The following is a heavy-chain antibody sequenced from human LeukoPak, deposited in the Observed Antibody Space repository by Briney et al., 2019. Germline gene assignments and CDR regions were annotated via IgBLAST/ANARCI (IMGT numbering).Heavy chain of an antibody. CDR3: ARGSPYYYDSSGSLYYFDY. J-gene: IGHJ4*02. CDR2: ISAYNGNT. CDR1: VYTFTSYG. Sequence: GASVKVSCKASVYTFTSYGISWVRQAPGQGLEWMGWISAYNGNTNYAQKLQGRVTMTTDTSTSTAYMELRSLRSDDTAVYYCARGSPYYYDSSGSLYYFDYWGQGTLVTVSS. D-gene: IGHD3-22*01. V-gene: IGHV1-18*01.